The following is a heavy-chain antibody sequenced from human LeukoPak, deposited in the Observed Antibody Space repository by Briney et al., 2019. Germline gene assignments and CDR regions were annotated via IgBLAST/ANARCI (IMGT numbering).Heavy chain of an antibody. CDR2: IYPGDSDT. D-gene: IGHD1-26*01. V-gene: IGHV5-51*01. CDR1: GYSFTSYW. Sequence: GESLKISCKGSGYSFTSYWIGWVRQMPGKGPEWMGIIYPGDSDTRYSPSFQGQVTISADKSISTAYLQWSSLKASDTAMYYCARSLSGSYGVDYYMDVWGKGTTVTVSS. J-gene: IGHJ6*03. CDR3: ARSLSGSYGVDYYMDV.